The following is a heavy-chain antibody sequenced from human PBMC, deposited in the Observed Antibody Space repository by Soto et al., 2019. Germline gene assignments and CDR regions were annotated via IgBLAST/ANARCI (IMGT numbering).Heavy chain of an antibody. Sequence: EVQLVESGGGLVQPGGSLRLPCAASGFTFSTYWMTWVRQPPGKGLEWVASINQDGSERYYVDSVMGRFTISRDNAKNSLYLQVNSLRAEDTAVYYCVCGGNFFVYWGQGTLVTVSP. J-gene: IGHJ4*02. D-gene: IGHD3-16*01. V-gene: IGHV3-7*01. CDR1: GFTFSTYW. CDR2: INQDGSER. CDR3: VCGGNFFVY.